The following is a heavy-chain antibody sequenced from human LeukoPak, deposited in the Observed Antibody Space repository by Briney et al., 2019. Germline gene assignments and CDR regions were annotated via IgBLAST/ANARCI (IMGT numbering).Heavy chain of an antibody. Sequence: SQTLSLTCAISGDSLSTNSFAWNWIRQSPSRGLEWLGRTYYRSKWYNDYAVSVKGRIDINPDTSKNQFSLQLNSVTPEDTAVYYCAREGVGATMANWGQGTLVTVSS. CDR2: TYYRSKWYN. CDR3: AREGVGATMAN. CDR1: GDSLSTNSFA. V-gene: IGHV6-1*01. J-gene: IGHJ4*02. D-gene: IGHD1-26*01.